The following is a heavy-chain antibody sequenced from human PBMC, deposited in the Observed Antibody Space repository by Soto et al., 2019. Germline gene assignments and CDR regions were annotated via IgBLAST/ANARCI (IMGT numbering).Heavy chain of an antibody. V-gene: IGHV3-30*18. CDR2: ISYDGSHK. CDR1: GFTFRSYG. D-gene: IGHD3-10*01. Sequence: QVQLVESGGGVVQPGRSLRLACGASGFTFRSYGMHWVRQAPGKGLEWVAVISYDGSHKYDADSVKGRFTISRDNSKNTLYLQMNSLRAEDTAVYYCAKDRGYGSGSYPDYWGQGTLVTVSS. J-gene: IGHJ4*02. CDR3: AKDRGYGSGSYPDY.